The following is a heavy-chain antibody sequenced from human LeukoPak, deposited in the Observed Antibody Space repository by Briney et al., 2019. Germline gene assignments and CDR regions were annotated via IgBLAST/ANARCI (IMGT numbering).Heavy chain of an antibody. V-gene: IGHV4-34*01. CDR1: GGSFSGYY. CDR3: SRFSYYYDSDYTFDI. D-gene: IGHD3-22*01. Sequence: LETLSLTCAVYGGSFSGYYWSWIRQPPGKGLEWIGEINHSGSTNYNPSLKSRVTISLDTSKNQFSLRLNSVTAADTAVYYCSRFSYYYDSDYTFDIWGQGTMVTVS. J-gene: IGHJ3*02. CDR2: INHSGST.